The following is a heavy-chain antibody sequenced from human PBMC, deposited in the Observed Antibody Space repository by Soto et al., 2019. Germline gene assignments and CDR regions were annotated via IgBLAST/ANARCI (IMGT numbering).Heavy chain of an antibody. CDR3: ACCGNSYKIDN. CDR1: GGSISNRNW. J-gene: IGHJ4*02. V-gene: IGHV4-4*02. Sequence: QVQLQESGPRLVKPSETLSLTCVVSGGSISNRNWWTWVRQPPGKGLEWIWEMFHNGGSNYNPSLKSRVAISTDTSENQFSLTLTSVTAADTAMYFCACCGNSYKIDNWGQGILVTVSS. CDR2: MFHNGGS. D-gene: IGHD2-21*01.